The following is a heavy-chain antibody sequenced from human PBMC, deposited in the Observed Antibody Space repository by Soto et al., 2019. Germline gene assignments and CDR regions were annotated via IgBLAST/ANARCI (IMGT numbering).Heavy chain of an antibody. Sequence: QVQLVQSGAEVKKPGASVKVSCKASGYTFTSYYMHWVRQAPGQGLEWMGIINPSGGSTSYAQKFQDRVTMTRDTSTSTVYMELSSLRSEDTAVYYCARVLSEDTGLGVWGQGTLVTVSS. V-gene: IGHV1-46*01. CDR2: INPSGGST. CDR3: ARVLSEDTGLGV. D-gene: IGHD3-16*02. J-gene: IGHJ4*02. CDR1: GYTFTSYY.